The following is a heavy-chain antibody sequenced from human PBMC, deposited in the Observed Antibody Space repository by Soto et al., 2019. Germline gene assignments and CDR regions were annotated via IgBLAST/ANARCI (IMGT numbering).Heavy chain of an antibody. V-gene: IGHV3-49*03. J-gene: IGHJ4*02. CDR1: GFTFGDYA. Sequence: GGSLRLSCTASGFTFGDYAMSWFRQAPGKGLEWVGFIRSKAYGGTTEYAASVKGRFTISRDDSKSIAYLQMNSLKTEDTAVYYCTRGDGWFGEFTFDYWGQGTLVTVSS. CDR2: IRSKAYGGTT. D-gene: IGHD3-10*01. CDR3: TRGDGWFGEFTFDY.